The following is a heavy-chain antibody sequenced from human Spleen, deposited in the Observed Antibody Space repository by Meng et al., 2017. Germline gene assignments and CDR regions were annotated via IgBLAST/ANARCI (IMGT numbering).Heavy chain of an antibody. J-gene: IGHJ4*02. D-gene: IGHD4-23*01. V-gene: IGHV3-30*04. CDR1: GFTFSSYA. Sequence: GESLKISCAASGFTFSSYAMHWVRQAPGKGLEWVAVISYDGSNKYYADSVKGRFTISRDNSKNTLYLQMNSLRAEDTAVYYCARDPPGGNHIMGYFDYWGQGTLVTVSS. CDR3: ARDPPGGNHIMGYFDY. CDR2: ISYDGSNK.